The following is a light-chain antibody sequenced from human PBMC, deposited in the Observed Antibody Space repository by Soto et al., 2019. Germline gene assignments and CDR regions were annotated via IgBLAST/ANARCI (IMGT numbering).Light chain of an antibody. CDR3: AAWDDSLNGVV. Sequence: QAVVTQPPSASGTPGQTVTISCSGSSSNIGSNYVYWYQQLPGTAPKLLIYRNNQRPSGVPDRFSGSKSGTSASLAISGLRSEDEADYYCAAWDDSLNGVVFGGGTKVTVL. CDR2: RNN. V-gene: IGLV1-47*01. J-gene: IGLJ2*01. CDR1: SSNIGSNY.